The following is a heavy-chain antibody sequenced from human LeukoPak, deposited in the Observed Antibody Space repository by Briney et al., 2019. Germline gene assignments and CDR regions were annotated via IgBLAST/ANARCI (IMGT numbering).Heavy chain of an antibody. V-gene: IGHV3-21*01. J-gene: IGHJ4*02. Sequence: GGSLRLSCAASGFTFSSYSMNWVRQAPGKGLEWVSSISSSSSYIYYADSVKGRFTISRDNSKNTLYLQMNSLRAEDTAVYYCAKGVVQHPFDYWGQGTLVTVSS. CDR3: AKGVVQHPFDY. CDR2: ISSSSSYI. D-gene: IGHD1-1*01. CDR1: GFTFSSYS.